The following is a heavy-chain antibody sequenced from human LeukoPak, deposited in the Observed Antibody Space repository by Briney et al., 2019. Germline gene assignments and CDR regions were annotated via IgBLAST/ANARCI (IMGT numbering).Heavy chain of an antibody. CDR1: GFTFSTSA. CDR3: AREESSSWYGGDWFDP. J-gene: IGHJ5*02. CDR2: ISSSSSYI. V-gene: IGHV3-21*01. Sequence: GGSLRLSCAASGFTFSTSAMNWVRQAPGKGLEWVSSISSSSSYIYYADSVKGRFTISRDNAKNSLYLQMNSLRAEDTAVYYCAREESSSWYGGDWFDPWGQGTLVTVSS. D-gene: IGHD6-13*01.